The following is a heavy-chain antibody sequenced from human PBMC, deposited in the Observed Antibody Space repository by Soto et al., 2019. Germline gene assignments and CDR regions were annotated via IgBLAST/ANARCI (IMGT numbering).Heavy chain of an antibody. CDR2: ISSDSTTI. Sequence: EVQLVESGGGRVQPGGSLRLSCAASGFTFRSYSMNWVRQAPGKGLEWISYISSDSTTIYYADSVRGRFTISRDNAKNSLFLQMNSLRAEDTAVYYCARDAPRWSQPCPWGQGTLVTVSS. J-gene: IGHJ5*02. CDR1: GFTFRSYS. CDR3: ARDAPRWSQPCP. D-gene: IGHD1-26*01. V-gene: IGHV3-48*01.